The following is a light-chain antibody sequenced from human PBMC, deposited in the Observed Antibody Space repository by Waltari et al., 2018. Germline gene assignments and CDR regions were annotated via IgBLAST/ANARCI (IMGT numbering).Light chain of an antibody. J-gene: IGLJ2*01. Sequence: SYELTQPPSVLVSPGQTARITCSGDAFPKQYAYWYQQKPGQAPVLVIYKASPRPSGSPERFSGSSSGTTVTLTISGVQAEDEADYYCQSADSSGTYVVFGGGTKLTVL. CDR2: KAS. CDR3: QSADSSGTYVV. CDR1: AFPKQY. V-gene: IGLV3-25*03.